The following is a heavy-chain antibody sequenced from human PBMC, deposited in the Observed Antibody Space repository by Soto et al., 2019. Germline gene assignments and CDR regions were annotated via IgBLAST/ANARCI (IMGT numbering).Heavy chain of an antibody. Sequence: PGGSLRLSCASSGFTLSMSAMNWVRQAPGKGLEWVSYISDSGDRTYYADSVKGRFTISRDRSKNTVSLQMDSLRAEDTAVYYCAKDRGIIVKAGDAFDAWGQGTKVTVSS. D-gene: IGHD3-16*02. CDR1: GFTLSMSA. CDR2: ISDSGDRT. J-gene: IGHJ3*01. CDR3: AKDRGIIVKAGDAFDA. V-gene: IGHV3-23*01.